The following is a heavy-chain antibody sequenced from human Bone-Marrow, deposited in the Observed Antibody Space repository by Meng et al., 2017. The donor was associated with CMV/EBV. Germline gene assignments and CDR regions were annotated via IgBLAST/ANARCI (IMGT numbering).Heavy chain of an antibody. Sequence: SETLSLTCTVSGGSISSYYWSWIRQPPGKGLEWIGYMYYSGSTNYNPSLKSRVTMSVDTSKNQFSLKLSSMTAADTAVYFCARGGSYYSFFVYWGQGTLVTVSS. CDR1: GGSISSYY. CDR2: MYYSGST. J-gene: IGHJ4*02. CDR3: ARGGSYYSFFVY. D-gene: IGHD1-26*01. V-gene: IGHV4-59*01.